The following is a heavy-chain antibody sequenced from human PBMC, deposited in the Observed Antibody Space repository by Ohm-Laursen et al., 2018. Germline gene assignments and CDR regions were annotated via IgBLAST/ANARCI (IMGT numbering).Heavy chain of an antibody. Sequence: GASVKVSCKASGYTFTDYYMHWVRQAPGQGLEWVGWINPNSGGTNYAQKFQGRVTMTRDTSISTAYMELSRLRSDDTAVYYCARVHGIAVAGDYWGQGTLVTVST. CDR3: ARVHGIAVAGDY. V-gene: IGHV1-2*02. CDR2: INPNSGGT. J-gene: IGHJ4*02. CDR1: GYTFTDYY. D-gene: IGHD6-19*01.